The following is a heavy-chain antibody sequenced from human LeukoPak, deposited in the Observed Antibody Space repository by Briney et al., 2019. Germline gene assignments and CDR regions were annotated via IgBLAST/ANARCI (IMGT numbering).Heavy chain of an antibody. J-gene: IGHJ5*02. CDR1: GFTFSSYS. V-gene: IGHV3-48*04. CDR3: ARGIATGIDFFDP. Sequence: GGSLRLSCAASGFTFSSYSMNWVRQAPGKGLEWVSYISSSSTIYYADSVKGRFTISRDNAKNSLYLQMNSLRAEDTAVYYCARGIATGIDFFDPWGQGTLVTVSS. D-gene: IGHD3-9*01. CDR2: ISSSSTI.